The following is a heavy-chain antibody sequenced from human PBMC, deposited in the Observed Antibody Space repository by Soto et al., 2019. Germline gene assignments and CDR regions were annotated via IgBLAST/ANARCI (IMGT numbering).Heavy chain of an antibody. Sequence: GGSLRLSCAASGFTPSSSDMSWVRQGPGKGLEWVSTIDGAGRITYYADSVKGRFTISRDNSKNTLYLQMNSLRAEDTAVYYCAKGELWFGEFPFDYWGQGTLVTVSS. CDR3: AKGELWFGEFPFDY. CDR1: GFTPSSSD. V-gene: IGHV3-23*01. CDR2: IDGAGRIT. D-gene: IGHD3-10*01. J-gene: IGHJ4*02.